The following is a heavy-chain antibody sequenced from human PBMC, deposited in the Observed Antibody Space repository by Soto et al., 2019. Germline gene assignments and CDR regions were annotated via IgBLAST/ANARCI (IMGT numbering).Heavy chain of an antibody. D-gene: IGHD3-22*01. Sequence: EVQLVESGGGLVKPGGSLRLSCAASGFTFSSYSMNWVRQAPGKGLEWVSSISSSSSDIYYADSVKGRFSISRDNAKNSLYLQINSLRSEDTAVYYCARHSSCSSGWFDPWGQGTLVIVYS. V-gene: IGHV3-21*02. J-gene: IGHJ5*02. CDR1: GFTFSSYS. CDR3: ARHSSCSSGWFDP. CDR2: ISSSSSDI.